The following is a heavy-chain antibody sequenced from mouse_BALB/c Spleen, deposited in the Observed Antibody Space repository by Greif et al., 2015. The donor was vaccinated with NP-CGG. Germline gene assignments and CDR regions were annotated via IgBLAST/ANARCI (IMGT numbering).Heavy chain of an antibody. J-gene: IGHJ3*01. D-gene: IGHD2-3*01. CDR3: AGTYDGYYD. CDR1: GFTFSSYA. Sequence: EVQLQESGGGLVKPGGPLKLSCAASGFTFSSYAMSWVRQSPEKRLEWVAEISSCGSYTYYPDTVTGRFTISRDNAKNTRYQEMSSQRAEDTAMYYRAGTYDGYYDWGQGTLVTDPA. V-gene: IGHV5-9-4*01. CDR2: ISSCGSYT.